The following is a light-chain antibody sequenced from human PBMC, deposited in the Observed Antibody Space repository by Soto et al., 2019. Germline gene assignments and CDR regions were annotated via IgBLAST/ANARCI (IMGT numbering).Light chain of an antibody. V-gene: IGLV3-21*04. Sequence: SYELTQPPSVSVAPGKMARISCGGNNIGDKVVHWYQQKPGQAPVLVIFLDDNRPSGIPERFSGSNFANTATLTINRVEAGDEADYYCQVWDNASDHVIFGGGTKVTVL. J-gene: IGLJ2*01. CDR3: QVWDNASDHVI. CDR2: LDD. CDR1: NIGDKV.